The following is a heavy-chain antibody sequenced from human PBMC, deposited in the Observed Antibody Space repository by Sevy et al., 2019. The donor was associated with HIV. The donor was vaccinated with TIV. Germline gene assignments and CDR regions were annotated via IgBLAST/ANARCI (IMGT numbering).Heavy chain of an antibody. Sequence: GGSLRLSCVGSRFTFGDYYISWIRQAPGKGLECVAYISSRSSFTNYTDSVRGRFTISRDNVKNEVFLQMNSLRAEDTGVYYCARGAYDVWGQGTTVTVSS. J-gene: IGHJ3*01. CDR1: RFTFGDYY. CDR2: ISSRSSFT. V-gene: IGHV3-11*06. CDR3: ARGAYDV.